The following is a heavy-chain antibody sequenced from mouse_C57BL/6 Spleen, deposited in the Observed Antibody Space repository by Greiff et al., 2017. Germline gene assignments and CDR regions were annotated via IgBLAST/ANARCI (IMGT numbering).Heavy chain of an antibody. V-gene: IGHV6-3*01. CDR2: IRLKSDNYAT. CDR3: TGPGRAMDY. J-gene: IGHJ4*01. Sequence: EVKLEESGGGLVQPGGSMKLSCVASGFTFSNYWMNWVRQSPEQGLEWVAQIRLKSDNYATHYAESVKGRFTISRDDSKSSVYLQMNNLRAEDTGIYYCTGPGRAMDYWGQGTSVTVSS. CDR1: GFTFSNYW.